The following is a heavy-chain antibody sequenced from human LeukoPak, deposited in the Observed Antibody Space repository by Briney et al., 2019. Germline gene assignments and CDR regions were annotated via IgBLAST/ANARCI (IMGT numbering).Heavy chain of an antibody. CDR2: IIPIFGTA. D-gene: IGHD6-13*01. CDR1: GGTFSSYA. V-gene: IGHV1-69*06. CDR3: ATGGYSSSWYDYYYMDV. J-gene: IGHJ6*03. Sequence: AASVKVSCKASGGTFSSYAISWVRQAPGQGLEWMGGIIPIFGTANYAQKFQGRVTITGDKSTSTAYMELSSLRSEDTAVYYCATGGYSSSWYDYYYMDVWGKGTTGTVSS.